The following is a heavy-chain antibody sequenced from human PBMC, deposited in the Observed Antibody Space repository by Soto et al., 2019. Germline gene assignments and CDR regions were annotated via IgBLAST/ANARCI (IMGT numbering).Heavy chain of an antibody. CDR2: ISSSSSYI. V-gene: IGHV3-21*01. CDR3: ASRTLAAANLDY. Sequence: EVQLVESGGGLVKPGGSLRLSCAASGFTFSCYSMNWVRQAPGKGLEWVSSISSSSSYIYYADSVKGRFTISRDNAKNSLYLQMNSLRAEDTAVYYCASRTLAAANLDYWGQGTLVTVSS. CDR1: GFTFSCYS. J-gene: IGHJ4*02. D-gene: IGHD6-13*01.